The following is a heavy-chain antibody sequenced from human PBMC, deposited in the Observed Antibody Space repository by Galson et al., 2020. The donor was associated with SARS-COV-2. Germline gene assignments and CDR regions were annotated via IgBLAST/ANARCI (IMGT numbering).Heavy chain of an antibody. CDR3: ARETEDYTSSWYDY. J-gene: IGHJ4*02. Sequence: GSLRLSCRASGFTFSSSAMHWVRQAPGKGLEWVAIISYDGTKRYNLDSVKGRFTISRDNSKNTLFLQMDSLTTEDTAVYYCARETEDYTSSWYDYWGQGTLVTVSS. CDR2: ISYDGTKR. CDR1: GFTFSSSA. V-gene: IGHV3-30*04. D-gene: IGHD6-13*01.